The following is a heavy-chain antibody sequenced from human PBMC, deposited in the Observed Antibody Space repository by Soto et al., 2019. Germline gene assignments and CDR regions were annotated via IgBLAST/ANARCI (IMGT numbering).Heavy chain of an antibody. D-gene: IGHD2-2*01. Sequence: SETLSLTCSVSGGSISNYYWSWIRQPPGKGLEWLGNIYDSGSTNYNPSLKSRVTISVDTPKNQFSLKLTSVTAADTAVYYCARHEGFQLLSWFDPWGQGTLVPVSS. CDR2: IYDSGST. V-gene: IGHV4-59*08. CDR1: GGSISNYY. J-gene: IGHJ5*02. CDR3: ARHEGFQLLSWFDP.